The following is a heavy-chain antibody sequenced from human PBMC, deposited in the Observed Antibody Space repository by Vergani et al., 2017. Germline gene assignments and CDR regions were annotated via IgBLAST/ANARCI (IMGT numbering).Heavy chain of an antibody. CDR1: GDSLTSDFFY. J-gene: IGHJ3*02. V-gene: IGHV4-61*02. CDR2: VHSSGST. CDR3: ARGCASNRCPTRGTFEI. Sequence: QVQLQESGPGPVKPSQTLSLTCSVSGDSLTSDFFYWTWIRQPAGKRLEWIGRVHSSGSTHYNPSLEGRVSVSMDTAKNEFSLDLQSVTAADTAVYFCARGCASNRCPTRGTFEIWGRGTLVTVSS. D-gene: IGHD2/OR15-2a*01.